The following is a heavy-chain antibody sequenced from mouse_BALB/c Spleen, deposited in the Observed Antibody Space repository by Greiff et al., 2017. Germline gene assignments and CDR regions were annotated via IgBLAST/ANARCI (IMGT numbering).Heavy chain of an antibody. Sequence: EVQVVESGGGLVKPGGSLKLSCAASGFTFSSYAMSWVRQSPEKRLEWVAEISSGGSYTYYPDTVTGRFTISRDNAKNTLYLEMSSLRSEDTAMYYCARGPAWFAYWGQGTLVTVSA. CDR2: ISSGGSYT. V-gene: IGHV5-9-4*01. CDR3: ARGPAWFAY. J-gene: IGHJ3*01. CDR1: GFTFSSYA.